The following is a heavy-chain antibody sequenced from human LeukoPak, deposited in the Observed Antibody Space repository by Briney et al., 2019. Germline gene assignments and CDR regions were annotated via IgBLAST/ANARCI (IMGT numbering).Heavy chain of an antibody. Sequence: GGSLRLSCTTSGFTFSHFGMHWVRQAPGKGLEWVAVIWSDGTEKYYGDSVKGRFTISRDNSENAVYLHMSSLRVEETAVYYCAKDAQRGFDFSNSLESWGQGTVVTVSS. CDR2: IWSDGTEK. CDR1: GFTFSHFG. J-gene: IGHJ1*01. V-gene: IGHV3-33*06. D-gene: IGHD4-11*01. CDR3: AKDAQRGFDFSNSLES.